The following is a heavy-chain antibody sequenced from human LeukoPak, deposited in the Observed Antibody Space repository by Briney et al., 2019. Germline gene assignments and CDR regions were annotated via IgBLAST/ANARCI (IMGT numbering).Heavy chain of an antibody. V-gene: IGHV3-30*04. D-gene: IGHD3-22*01. Sequence: PGGSLRLSCAASGFTFSSYAMHWVRQAPGKGLEWVAVISYDGSNKYYADSVKGRFTISRDNSKNTLYLQMNSLRAGDTAVYYCAREADSSGYYWDDAFDIWGQGTMVTVSS. CDR2: ISYDGSNK. CDR1: GFTFSSYA. J-gene: IGHJ3*02. CDR3: AREADSSGYYWDDAFDI.